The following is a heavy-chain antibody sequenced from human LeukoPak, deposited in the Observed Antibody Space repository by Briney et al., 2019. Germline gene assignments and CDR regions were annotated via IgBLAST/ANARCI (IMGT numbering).Heavy chain of an antibody. CDR1: GGPFSGYF. Sequence: SETLSLTCAVYGGPFSGYFWSWIRQPPGKGLEWIGEINHSGSTNYNPSLKSRVTISVDTSKNQFSLKLSSVTAADTAVYYCARRRFFRSSRPADGWFDPWGQGTLVTVSS. CDR3: ARRRFFRSSRPADGWFDP. D-gene: IGHD3-3*01. V-gene: IGHV4-34*01. CDR2: INHSGST. J-gene: IGHJ5*02.